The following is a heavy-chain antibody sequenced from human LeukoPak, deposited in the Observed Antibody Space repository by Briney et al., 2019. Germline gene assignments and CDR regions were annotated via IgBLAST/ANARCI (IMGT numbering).Heavy chain of an antibody. CDR3: ATRTSTHSGSYSFDY. CDR2: IYSGGST. D-gene: IGHD1-26*01. J-gene: IGHJ4*02. Sequence: PGGSLRLSCAASGFTVSSNYMSWVRQAPGKGLEWVSVIYSGGSTYYADSVKGRFTISRDNSKNTLYLQMGSLRAEDMAVYYCATRTSTHSGSYSFDYWGQGTLVTVSS. V-gene: IGHV3-53*05. CDR1: GFTVSSNY.